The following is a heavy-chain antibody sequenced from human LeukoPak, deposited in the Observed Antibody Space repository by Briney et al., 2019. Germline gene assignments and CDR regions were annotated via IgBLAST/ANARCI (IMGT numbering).Heavy chain of an antibody. CDR3: AADVFWSGYYSGGGYFDY. CDR2: IIPIFGTA. CDR1: GGTFSSYA. Sequence: ASVKVSCKASGGTFSSYAISWVRQAPGQGLEWMGGIIPIFGTANYAQKFQGRVTITADESTSTAYMELSSLRSEDTAVYYCAADVFWSGYYSGGGYFDYWGQGTLVTVSS. D-gene: IGHD3-3*01. J-gene: IGHJ4*02. V-gene: IGHV1-69*13.